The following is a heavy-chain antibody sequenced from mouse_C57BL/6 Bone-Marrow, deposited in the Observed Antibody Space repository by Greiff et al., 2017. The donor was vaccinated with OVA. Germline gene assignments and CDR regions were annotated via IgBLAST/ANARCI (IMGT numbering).Heavy chain of an antibody. CDR2: IHPNSGST. CDR1: GYTFTSYW. Sequence: QVQLQQSGPELVKPGASVKLSCKASGYTFTSYWMHWVKQRPGQGLEWIGMIHPNSGSTNYNEKFKSKATLTVDKSSSTAYMQLSSLTSEDSAVYYCARCNWGYYFDYWGQGTTLTVSS. CDR3: ARCNWGYYFDY. V-gene: IGHV1-64*01. D-gene: IGHD4-1*01. J-gene: IGHJ2*01.